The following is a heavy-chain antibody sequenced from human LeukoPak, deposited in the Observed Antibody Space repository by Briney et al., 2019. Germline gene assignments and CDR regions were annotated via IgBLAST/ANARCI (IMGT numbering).Heavy chain of an antibody. V-gene: IGHV3-30*18. J-gene: IGHJ4*02. CDR3: AKGGGVIGRSYYFDY. CDR1: GFPFSTYG. Sequence: PGESLRLSCAASGFPFSTYGMHWVRQAPGKGLEWVAAISNDGNNKFYADSVKGRFTISRDNPKNTMNLQMNSLRAEDTAVYYCAKGGGVIGRSYYFDYWGQGTLVTVSS. CDR2: ISNDGNNK. D-gene: IGHD2-8*02.